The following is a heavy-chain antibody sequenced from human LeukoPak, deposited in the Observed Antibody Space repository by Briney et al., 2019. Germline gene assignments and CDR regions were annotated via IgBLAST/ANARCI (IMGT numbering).Heavy chain of an antibody. CDR1: GYSFTSYW. Sequence: GESLKISCKGSGYSFTSYWIGWVRQLPGKGLEWMGIIYPGDSDTRYSPSFQGQVTISADKSISTAYLQWSSLKASDTAMYYCARGGMDIVVVPAAPSGWFDPWGQGTLVTASS. CDR3: ARGGMDIVVVPAAPSGWFDP. J-gene: IGHJ5*02. V-gene: IGHV5-51*01. CDR2: IYPGDSDT. D-gene: IGHD2-2*03.